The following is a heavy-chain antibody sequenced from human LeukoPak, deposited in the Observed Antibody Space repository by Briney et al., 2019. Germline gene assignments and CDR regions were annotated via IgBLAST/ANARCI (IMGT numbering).Heavy chain of an antibody. CDR3: ANVGDYPWGGGFNWLDP. J-gene: IGHJ5*02. CDR1: GYIFSNNY. Sequence: GGSLRLSCAASGYIFSNNYMTWVRQAPGKGLEWVSVIYSGDSTDYADSVKGRFTISRDSSKNVLYLQMNSLRAEDTAVYYCANVGDYPWGGGFNWLDPWGQGTLVTVSS. V-gene: IGHV3-53*01. CDR2: IYSGDST. D-gene: IGHD4-17*01.